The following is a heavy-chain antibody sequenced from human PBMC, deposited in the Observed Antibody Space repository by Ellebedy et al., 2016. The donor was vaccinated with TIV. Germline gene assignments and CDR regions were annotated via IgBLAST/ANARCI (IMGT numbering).Heavy chain of an antibody. Sequence: GESLKISCAASGFTFSTSSMNWVRQAPGKGLEWVSYISKSSSTIFYADSVEGRFTLSRDNANNSLYLQMNSLRAEDTAVYYCVRDGIVAGHFDYWGQGTLVTVSS. D-gene: IGHD5-12*01. CDR1: GFTFSTSS. J-gene: IGHJ4*02. CDR2: ISKSSSTI. V-gene: IGHV3-48*01. CDR3: VRDGIVAGHFDY.